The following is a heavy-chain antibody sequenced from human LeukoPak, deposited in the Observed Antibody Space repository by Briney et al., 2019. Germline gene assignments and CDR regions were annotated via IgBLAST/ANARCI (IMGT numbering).Heavy chain of an antibody. CDR2: IYRSGGT. V-gene: IGHV3-53*01. J-gene: IGHJ4*02. D-gene: IGHD6-19*01. Sequence: GGSLRLSCAASGFIVSDNYMSWVRQAPGKGLEWVSVIYRSGGTFYSDSVKGRFTISRDYSKNMLYLQMDSLRADDTAVYFCAKDSSGPAFWGQGTLDTVSS. CDR3: AKDSSGPAF. CDR1: GFIVSDNY.